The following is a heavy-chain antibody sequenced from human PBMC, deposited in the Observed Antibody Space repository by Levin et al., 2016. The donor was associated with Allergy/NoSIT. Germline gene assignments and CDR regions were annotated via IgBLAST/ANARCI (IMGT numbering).Heavy chain of an antibody. J-gene: IGHJ6*02. CDR1: GFTFSSYG. CDR2: ISYDGSNK. V-gene: IGHV3-30*18. D-gene: IGHD1-1*01. CDR3: AKDLSRGYPNYYYYGMDV. Sequence: GESLKISCAASGFTFSSYGMHWVRQAPGKGLEWVAVISYDGSNKYYADSVKGRFTISRDKSKDTLYLHMSSLTAEDTAVYYCAKDLSRGYPNYYYYGMDVWGQGTTVSVSS.